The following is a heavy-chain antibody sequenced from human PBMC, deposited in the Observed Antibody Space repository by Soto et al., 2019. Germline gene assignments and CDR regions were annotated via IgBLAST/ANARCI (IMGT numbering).Heavy chain of an antibody. V-gene: IGHV1-69*13. J-gene: IGHJ4*02. D-gene: IGHD3-22*01. Sequence: ASVKVSCKASGGTFSRNTISWVRQAPGQGLEWMGGIIPMFGTPNYAQKFQGRVTITADESTSTAYMELNRLKSEDTAVYYCARQFDYDVSGYYYAYWGQGTLVTVSS. CDR1: GGTFSRNT. CDR2: IIPMFGTP. CDR3: ARQFDYDVSGYYYAY.